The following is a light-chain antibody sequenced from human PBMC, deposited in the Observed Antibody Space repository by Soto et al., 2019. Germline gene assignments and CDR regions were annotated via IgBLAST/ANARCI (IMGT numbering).Light chain of an antibody. CDR2: EGN. CDR1: SRDVGSYNL. CDR3: CSYAGSFTYV. V-gene: IGLV2-23*01. J-gene: IGLJ1*01. Sequence: QSALTQPASVSGSPGQSITIACTGTSRDVGSYNLVSWYQQHPGKAPKCMIFEGNKRPSGLSNRFSGSKSGNTASLTISGLQAEYEADYYCCSYAGSFTYVFGTGNKLTVL.